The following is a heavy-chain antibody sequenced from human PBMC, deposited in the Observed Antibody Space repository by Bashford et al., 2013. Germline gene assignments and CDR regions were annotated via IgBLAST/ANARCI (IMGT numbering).Heavy chain of an antibody. CDR3: ARDLEQLIAVAGKEYFDY. D-gene: IGHD6-19*01. J-gene: IGHJ4*02. V-gene: IGHV3-30*01. Sequence: ISRDNSKNTLYLQMNSLRAEDTAVYYCARDLEQLIAVAGKEYFDYWGQGTLVTVSS.